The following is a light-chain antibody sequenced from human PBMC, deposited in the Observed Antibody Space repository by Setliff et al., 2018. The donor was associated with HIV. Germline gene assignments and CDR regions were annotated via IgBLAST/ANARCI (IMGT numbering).Light chain of an antibody. CDR2: EVS. Sequence: QSVLTQPASVSGSPGQSITISCTGTSSDVGGYNYVSWYQQHPGQAPKLIIYEVSNRPSGVSDRFSGSKSGNTASLTISGLQAEDEADYYCSSYTISSTLVFGTGTKGTVL. V-gene: IGLV2-14*01. CDR3: SSYTISSTLV. CDR1: SSDVGGYNY. J-gene: IGLJ1*01.